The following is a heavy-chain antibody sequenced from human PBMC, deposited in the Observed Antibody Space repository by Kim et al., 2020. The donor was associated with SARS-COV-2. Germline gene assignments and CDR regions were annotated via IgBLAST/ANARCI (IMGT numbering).Heavy chain of an antibody. CDR1: GFTFSNFW. V-gene: IGHV3-74*01. CDR3: ARGQATLDP. J-gene: IGHJ5*02. CDR2: INSDGSIT. Sequence: GGSLRLSCAASGFTFSNFWMHWVRQAPGKGLVWVSRINSDGSITNYADSVKGRFTISRDNAKNTLHLQMNSLRAEDTAVYYCARGQATLDPWGQGTLVTV.